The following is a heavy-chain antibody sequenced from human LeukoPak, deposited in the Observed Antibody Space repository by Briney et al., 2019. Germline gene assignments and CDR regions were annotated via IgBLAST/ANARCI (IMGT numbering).Heavy chain of an antibody. J-gene: IGHJ3*02. CDR2: INHSGSS. CDR1: GESLSGYY. V-gene: IGHV4-34*01. D-gene: IGHD2-2*01. Sequence: PSETLSLTCAVYGESLSGYYWTWIRQPPGKGLEWIGDINHSGSSNYNPSLKSRVTISVDTSKNQFSLKLSSVTAADTAVYYCARPNHCSSTNCNDAFDIWGQGTMVTVSS. CDR3: ARPNHCSSTNCNDAFDI.